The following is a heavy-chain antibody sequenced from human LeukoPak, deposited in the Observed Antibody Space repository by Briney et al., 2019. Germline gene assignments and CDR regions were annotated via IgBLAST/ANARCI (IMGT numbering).Heavy chain of an antibody. V-gene: IGHV3-23*01. CDR2: ISGSGGST. CDR3: AKDFWSGYYNLDYFDY. CDR1: GFTFSNYA. Sequence: GGSLRLSCAASGFTFSNYAMNWVRQAPGKGLEWVSGISGSGGSTYYADSLKGRFTISRDNSKNTVYLQMNSLRAEDTAVYYCAKDFWSGYYNLDYFDYWGQGTLVTVSS. D-gene: IGHD3-3*01. J-gene: IGHJ4*02.